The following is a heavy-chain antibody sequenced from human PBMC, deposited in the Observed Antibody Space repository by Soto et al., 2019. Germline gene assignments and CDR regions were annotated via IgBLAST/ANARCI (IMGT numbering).Heavy chain of an antibody. CDR2: ISGHNGKT. Sequence: QVQLVQSGGEVKKPGASVKVSCKASGYTFINHGISWVRQAPGQGLEWMGWISGHNGKTNYAQKFQVRVTMTTDTSTSTAFMELSILRSDDTAVYYCARDSYPLAYFLDDWGQGTLVSVSS. V-gene: IGHV1-18*04. CDR3: ARDSYPLAYFLDD. J-gene: IGHJ4*02. CDR1: GYTFINHG.